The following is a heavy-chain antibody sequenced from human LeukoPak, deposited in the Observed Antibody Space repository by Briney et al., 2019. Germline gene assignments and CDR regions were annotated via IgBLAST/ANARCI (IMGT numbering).Heavy chain of an antibody. D-gene: IGHD2-15*01. V-gene: IGHV4-59*01. CDR3: ARVVLTYTTRWSEFFHL. CDR2: ISYSGNT. Sequence: SETLSLTCTVSGGSISNYYWSWIRQPPGKGLEWIGYISYSGNTDYNPSLKSRVTISADTPKNQFSLRLSSVTAADTAVYYCARVVLTYTTRWSEFFHLWGQGTLVTVSS. J-gene: IGHJ1*01. CDR1: GGSISNYY.